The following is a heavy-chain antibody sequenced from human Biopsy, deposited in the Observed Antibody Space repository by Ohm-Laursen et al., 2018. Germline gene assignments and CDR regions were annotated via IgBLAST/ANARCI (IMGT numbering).Heavy chain of an antibody. CDR1: GGSISRDY. Sequence: GTLSLTCTVSGGSISRDYWAGIRQPPGKGLQWIGYTYYSESTNFNPSLKSRVTISVDTSKNQFSLKLSSVTAADTAVYFCARGSSYGYDFDYWGQGTLVAVSS. D-gene: IGHD5-18*01. J-gene: IGHJ4*02. CDR3: ARGSSYGYDFDY. CDR2: TYYSEST. V-gene: IGHV4-59*01.